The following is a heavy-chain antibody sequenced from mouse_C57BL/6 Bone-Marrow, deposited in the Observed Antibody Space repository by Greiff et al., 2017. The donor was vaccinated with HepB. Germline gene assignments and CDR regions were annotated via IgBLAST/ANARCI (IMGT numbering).Heavy chain of an antibody. CDR3: ARDRPLRGYFDY. Sequence: EVHLVESGGGLVKPGGSLKLSCAASGFTFSSYAMSWVRQTPEKRLEWVATISDGGSYTYYPDNVKGRFTISRDKAKNNMYLQMSHLKSEDTAMYYCARDRPLRGYFDYWGQGTTLTVSS. CDR1: GFTFSSYA. CDR2: ISDGGSYT. V-gene: IGHV5-4*01. J-gene: IGHJ2*01. D-gene: IGHD6-1*01.